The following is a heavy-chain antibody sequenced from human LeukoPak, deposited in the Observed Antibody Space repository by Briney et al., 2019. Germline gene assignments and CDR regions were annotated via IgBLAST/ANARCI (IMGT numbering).Heavy chain of an antibody. V-gene: IGHV1-2*06. CDR1: GYTFTDYY. CDR3: ARYYFGSGKFGC. Sequence: ASVKVSCKASGYTFTDYYMHWVRQAPGQGLEWMGRINPNSGGTKYAQKFQCRVTMTRDTSISTTYMDLSRLRSDATAVYYCARYYFGSGKFGCWGQGTLVTVSS. CDR2: INPNSGGT. J-gene: IGHJ4*02. D-gene: IGHD3-10*01.